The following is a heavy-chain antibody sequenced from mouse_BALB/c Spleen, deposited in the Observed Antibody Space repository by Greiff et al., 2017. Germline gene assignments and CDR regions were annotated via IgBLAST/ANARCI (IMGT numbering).Heavy chain of an antibody. Sequence: QVHVKQSGAELVRPGSSVKISCKASGYAFSSYWMNWVKQRPGQGLEWIGQIYPGDGDTNYNGKFKGKATLTADKSSSTAYMQLSSLTSEDSAVYFCARRETGGFDYWGQGTTLTVSS. CDR1: GYAFSSYW. CDR2: IYPGDGDT. V-gene: IGHV1-80*01. CDR3: ARRETGGFDY. J-gene: IGHJ2*01.